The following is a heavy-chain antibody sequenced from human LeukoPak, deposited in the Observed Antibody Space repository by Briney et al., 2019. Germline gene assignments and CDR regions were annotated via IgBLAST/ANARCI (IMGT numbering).Heavy chain of an antibody. V-gene: IGHV3-23*01. CDR1: GFTFSSYA. Sequence: GGSLRLSCAASGFTFSSYAMHWVRQTPGKGLEWVSAISGRDGSTYYADSVKGRFSISRDNSKNTLYLQMNSLRAEDTAIYYCAKSGGVRFDPWGQGTLVTVSS. CDR2: ISGRDGST. J-gene: IGHJ5*02. D-gene: IGHD3-16*01. CDR3: AKSGGVRFDP.